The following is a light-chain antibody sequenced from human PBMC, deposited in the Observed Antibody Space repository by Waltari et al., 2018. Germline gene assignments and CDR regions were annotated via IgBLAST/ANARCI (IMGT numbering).Light chain of an antibody. J-gene: IGLJ2*01. CDR3: QVWDAIAEPLL. V-gene: IGLV3-21*03. CDR1: NIGRKS. CDR2: DDS. Sequence: SYVLTKATSVSGDTGKTAKISCGGNNIGRKSVHWYQQKPGQAPILGVFDDSDRPSRIPELFSGSTSWNAATLTIRSAEAGDEADYYCQVWDAIAEPLLFGGGTKLTV.